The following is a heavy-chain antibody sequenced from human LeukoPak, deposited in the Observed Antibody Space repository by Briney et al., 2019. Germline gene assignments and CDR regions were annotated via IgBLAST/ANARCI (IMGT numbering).Heavy chain of an antibody. V-gene: IGHV3-64*01. CDR2: ISSKGGST. J-gene: IGHJ4*02. D-gene: IGHD5-12*01. CDR1: GFTFSTYA. Sequence: PGGSLRLSCAASGFTFSTYAMRWVRQAPGKGLEYVSAISSKGGSTYYANSVKGRFTISRDNSKKTLYLQMGSLRPEDMAVYYCARVGYSGYDGFDYWGQGTLVTVS. CDR3: ARVGYSGYDGFDY.